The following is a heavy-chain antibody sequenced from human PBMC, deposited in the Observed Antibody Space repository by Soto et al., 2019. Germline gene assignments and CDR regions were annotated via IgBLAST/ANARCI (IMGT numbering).Heavy chain of an antibody. J-gene: IGHJ4*02. CDR1: GFTFRNYG. V-gene: IGHV3-33*01. CDR2: LWPDRSHE. D-gene: IGHD3-3*01. CDR3: ARSTLEWLLVFDF. Sequence: QVELVESGGGVVQPGSSLRLSCEASGFTFRNYGMSWVRQPPGKAIEWVAVLWPDRSHETYADSVNGRFTISRDNSKNTVFLQMNSLRAEDTAVYYCARSTLEWLLVFDFWGEGTQVTVSS.